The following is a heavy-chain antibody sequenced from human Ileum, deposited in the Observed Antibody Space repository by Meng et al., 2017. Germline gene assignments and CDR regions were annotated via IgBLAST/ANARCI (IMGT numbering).Heavy chain of an antibody. CDR1: GCTFTSYG. V-gene: IGHV1-18*01. CDR3: ARDYSGTSYRFSDY. J-gene: IGHJ4*02. Sequence: QVHLVQSGAEVKKPGASVMVSCKAFGCTFTSYGISWVRQAPGQGLEWMGGISVYNGNTNYAQKFQGRVTMTADTSTSTAYMELRSLRSDDTAVYYCARDYSGTSYRFSDYWGQGTLVTVSS. CDR2: ISVYNGNT. D-gene: IGHD1-26*01.